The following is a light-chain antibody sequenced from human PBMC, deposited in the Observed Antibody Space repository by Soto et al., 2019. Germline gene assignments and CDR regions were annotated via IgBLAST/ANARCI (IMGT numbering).Light chain of an antibody. CDR2: QDY. CDR3: QAWDTGTVI. V-gene: IGLV3-1*01. Sequence: SSELTQPPSVSVSPGQTASITCSGNKLGNKNVCWYPQKTGQSPVLFIYQDYLRPSGVPERFSGSNSGNTATLTISGTQAMDDADYYCQAWDTGTVIFGGGTKLTVL. J-gene: IGLJ2*01. CDR1: KLGNKN.